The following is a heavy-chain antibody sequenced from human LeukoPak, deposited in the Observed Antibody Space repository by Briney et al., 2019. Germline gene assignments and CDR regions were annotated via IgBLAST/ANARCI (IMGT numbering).Heavy chain of an antibody. CDR2: IYYSGSA. CDR1: GGSISSYY. J-gene: IGHJ4*02. Sequence: SETLSLTCTVSGGSISSYYWSWIRQPPGKGLEWIGYIYYSGSANYNPSLKSRVTISVDTSKNQFSLKLASVSAADTAVYYCARGGTQLTFPVWGQGTLVTVSS. CDR3: ARGGTQLTFPV. D-gene: IGHD4/OR15-4a*01. V-gene: IGHV4-59*01.